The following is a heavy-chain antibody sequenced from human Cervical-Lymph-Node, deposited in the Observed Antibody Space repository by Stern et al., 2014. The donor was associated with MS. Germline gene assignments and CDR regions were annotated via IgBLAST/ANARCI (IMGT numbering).Heavy chain of an antibody. CDR1: GFTFSSYG. CDR3: AKRRDGFNYLAS. CDR2: RSSYGTEE. Sequence: VHLVESGGGVVQPGRSLRLSCSASGFTFSSYGMHWVRQIPGKGLEWVALRSSYGTEEFYADSVKGRFTISRDNSKKTLYLQMNGLKPEDTAVYSCAKRRDGFNYLASWGQGTLVTVSS. D-gene: IGHD5-24*01. V-gene: IGHV3-30*18. J-gene: IGHJ5*01.